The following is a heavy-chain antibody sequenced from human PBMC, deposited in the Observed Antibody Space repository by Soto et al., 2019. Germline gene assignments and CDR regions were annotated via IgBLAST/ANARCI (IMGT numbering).Heavy chain of an antibody. J-gene: IGHJ4*02. CDR3: ARESEDLTSNFDY. Sequence: QVQLVQSGAEVKKPGASMKVSCRTSGYSFTSHFIHWVRQAPGQRLEWMGWINTGNGNTRYSENLEGRVTITRATSASTVYMELSSLRSEDTAVYYCARESEDLTSNFDYWGQGTLVTVSS. CDR2: INTGNGNT. V-gene: IGHV1-3*04. CDR1: GYSFTSHF.